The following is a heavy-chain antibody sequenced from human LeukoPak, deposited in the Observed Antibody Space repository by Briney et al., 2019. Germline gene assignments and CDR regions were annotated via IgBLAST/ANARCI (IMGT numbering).Heavy chain of an antibody. J-gene: IGHJ4*02. V-gene: IGHV4-59*08. CDR2: IYYSGST. D-gene: IGHD2-21*01. CDR3: ARIFLHVGYFDY. Sequence: SETLSLTCTVSGGSISSYYWSWIRQPPGKGLEWIGYIYYSGSTYYNPSLKSRVTISVDTSKNQFSLKLSSVTAADTAVYYCARIFLHVGYFDYWGQGTLVTVSS. CDR1: GGSISSYY.